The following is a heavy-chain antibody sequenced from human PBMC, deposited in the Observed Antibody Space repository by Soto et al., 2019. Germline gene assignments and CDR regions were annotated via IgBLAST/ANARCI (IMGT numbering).Heavy chain of an antibody. V-gene: IGHV3-74*01. CDR2: IDHDGPT. CDR3: VRDSHGDY. J-gene: IGHJ4*02. CDR1: GFTFSSYW. Sequence: EVQLVESGGGLVQPGGSLRLSCAGSGFTFSSYWMHWVRQAPGKGLEWVSRIDHDGPTDYADSVRGRFTISRDNAENTLSLQMTRLRPEDTAVYYCVRDSHGDYWGQGTLVTVSS.